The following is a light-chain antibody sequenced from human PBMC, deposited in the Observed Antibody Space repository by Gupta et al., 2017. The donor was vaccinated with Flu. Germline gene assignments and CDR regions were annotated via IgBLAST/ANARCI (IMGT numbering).Light chain of an antibody. CDR1: RSNIGAGYD. J-gene: IGLJ2*01. Sequence: QSVLTQPPSVSGAPGQRVTIPCTGSRSNIGAGYDVHWYQQLPGTAPKLLIYGNSNRPSGVPDRFSGSKSGTSASLAITGLQAEDEADYYCQSYDSSLSVYVVFGGGTKLTVL. CDR3: QSYDSSLSVYVV. V-gene: IGLV1-40*01. CDR2: GNS.